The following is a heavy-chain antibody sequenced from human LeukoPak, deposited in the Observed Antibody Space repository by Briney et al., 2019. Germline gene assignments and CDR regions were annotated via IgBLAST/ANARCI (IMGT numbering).Heavy chain of an antibody. D-gene: IGHD6-13*01. CDR2: ISSSSSYI. V-gene: IGHV3-21*01. CDR1: GFTFSSDE. J-gene: IGHJ6*02. Sequence: GGSLRLSCAASGFTFSSDEMNWVRQAPGKGLEWVSSISSSSSYIYYADSVKGRFTISRDNAKNSLYLQMNSLRAEDTAVYYCARDILQQLVRSYYYYGMDVWGQGTTVTVSS. CDR3: ARDILQQLVRSYYYYGMDV.